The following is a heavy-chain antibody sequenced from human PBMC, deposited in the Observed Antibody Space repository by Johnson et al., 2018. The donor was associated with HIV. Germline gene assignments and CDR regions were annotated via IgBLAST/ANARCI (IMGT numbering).Heavy chain of an antibody. CDR3: ARNSHSSNWYEWEAFDI. CDR1: GLNFSDYG. Sequence: VQLVESGGGVVRPGPSVRVSCVVSGLNFSDYGFHWVRQAPGKGLEWVSALSGTGDSTYYADSVKGRFTISRDISKNTLYLQMNSLRAEDTAVYYCARNSHSSNWYEWEAFDIWGQGTMVTVSS. D-gene: IGHD6-13*01. CDR2: LSGTGDST. V-gene: IGHV3-23*04. J-gene: IGHJ3*02.